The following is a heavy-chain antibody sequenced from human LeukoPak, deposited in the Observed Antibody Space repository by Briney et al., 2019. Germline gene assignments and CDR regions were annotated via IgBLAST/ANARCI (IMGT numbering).Heavy chain of an antibody. CDR2: ISSSGSTI. J-gene: IGHJ6*04. Sequence: GGSLRLSCAASGFTFSSYAMSWVRQAPGKGLEWVSYISSSGSTIYYADSVKDRFTISRDNAKSSLYLQMNSLRAEDTAVYYCAELGITMIGGVWGKGTTVTISS. CDR1: GFTFSSYA. CDR3: AELGITMIGGV. D-gene: IGHD3-10*02. V-gene: IGHV3-48*03.